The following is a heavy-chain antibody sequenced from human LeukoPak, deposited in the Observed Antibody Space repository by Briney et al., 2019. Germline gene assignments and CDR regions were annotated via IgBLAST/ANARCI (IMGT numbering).Heavy chain of an antibody. CDR2: IYNSGST. D-gene: IGHD2-15*01. V-gene: IGHV4-59*11. Sequence: SETLSLTCTVSGGSISSHYWSWIRQPPGKGLEWIGYIYNSGSTNYNPSLESRVTISVDTSKNQFSLKLSSVTAADTAVYYCAREGPLGSCFDYWGQGTLVTVSS. J-gene: IGHJ4*02. CDR1: GGSISSHY. CDR3: AREGPLGSCFDY.